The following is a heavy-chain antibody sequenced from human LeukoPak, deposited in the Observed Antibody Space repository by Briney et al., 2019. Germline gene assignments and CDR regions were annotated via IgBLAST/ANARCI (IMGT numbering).Heavy chain of an antibody. CDR2: VNWNGGST. CDR3: ARTSTVVTPLYDY. V-gene: IGHV3-20*04. J-gene: IGHJ4*02. Sequence: GGSLRLSCAASGFTFDDYGMSWVRQAPGKGLEWVCGVNWNGGSTGYADSVKGQFTISRDNAKNTLYLQMNSLRAEDTAVYYCARTSTVVTPLYDYWGQGTLVTVSS. CDR1: GFTFDDYG. D-gene: IGHD4-23*01.